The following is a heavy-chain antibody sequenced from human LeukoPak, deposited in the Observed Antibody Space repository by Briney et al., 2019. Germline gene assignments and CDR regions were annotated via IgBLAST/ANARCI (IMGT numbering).Heavy chain of an antibody. Sequence: GGSLRLSCAASGITFSNYWMHWVRQAPGKGLEWVSRINSDGSRITYADSVKGRFTISRDNAKNTLYLQMSSLRVEDTAVYYCASSPVTTRDWGQGTLVTVSS. V-gene: IGHV3-74*01. D-gene: IGHD3-22*01. J-gene: IGHJ4*02. CDR3: ASSPVTTRD. CDR2: INSDGSRI. CDR1: GITFSNYW.